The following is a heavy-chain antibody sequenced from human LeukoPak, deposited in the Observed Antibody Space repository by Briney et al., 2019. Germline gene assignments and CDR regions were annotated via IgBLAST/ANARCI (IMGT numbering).Heavy chain of an antibody. Sequence: GGSLRLSCAASGFTFSNYALNWVRQAPGKGLEWVSAISGNGGSTYYADSVKGRFTISRDNAKNSLYLQMNSLRAEDTAVYYCARAIVGDDAFDIWGQGTMVTVSS. V-gene: IGHV3-23*01. D-gene: IGHD3-22*01. CDR3: ARAIVGDDAFDI. CDR1: GFTFSNYA. CDR2: ISGNGGST. J-gene: IGHJ3*02.